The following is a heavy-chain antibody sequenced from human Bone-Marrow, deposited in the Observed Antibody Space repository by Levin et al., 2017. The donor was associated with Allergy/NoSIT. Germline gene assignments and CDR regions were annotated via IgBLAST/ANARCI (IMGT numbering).Heavy chain of an antibody. Sequence: SVKVSCKASGGTFSSYAISWVRQAPGQGLEWMGRIIPILGIANYAQKFQGRVTITADKSTSTAYMELSSLRSEDTAVYYCASRRYCSGGSCDSGWFDPWGQGTLVTVSS. CDR2: IIPILGIA. CDR1: GGTFSSYA. V-gene: IGHV1-69*04. J-gene: IGHJ5*02. D-gene: IGHD2-15*01. CDR3: ASRRYCSGGSCDSGWFDP.